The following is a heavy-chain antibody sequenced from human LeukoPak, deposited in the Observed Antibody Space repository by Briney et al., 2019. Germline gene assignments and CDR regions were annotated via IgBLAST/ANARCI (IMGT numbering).Heavy chain of an antibody. CDR1: GGSISSYY. V-gene: IGHV4-59*08. CDR2: IYYSGST. CDR3: ARFSTTGTTVLDY. D-gene: IGHD1-1*01. Sequence: SETVSLTCTVSGGSISSYYWTWIRQPPGKGLEWIGYIYYSGSTTYNPSLKSRVTISVDTSKNQFSLKLSSVTAADTAVYYCARFSTTGTTVLDYWGQGTLVTVSS. J-gene: IGHJ4*02.